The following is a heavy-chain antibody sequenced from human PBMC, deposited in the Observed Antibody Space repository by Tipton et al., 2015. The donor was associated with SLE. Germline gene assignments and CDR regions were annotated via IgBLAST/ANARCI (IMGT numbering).Heavy chain of an antibody. V-gene: IGHV3-11*01. J-gene: IGHJ4*02. CDR1: GLTFSDYY. Sequence: SLRLSCAASGLTFSDYYMSWIRQAPGKGLEWVSYISSSGSTIYYADSVKGRFTISRDNAKNSLYLQMNSLRAEDTVVYYCARDPGYSRGWHVANYWGQGTLVTVSS. CDR2: ISSSGSTI. CDR3: ARDPGYSRGWHVANY. D-gene: IGHD6-19*01.